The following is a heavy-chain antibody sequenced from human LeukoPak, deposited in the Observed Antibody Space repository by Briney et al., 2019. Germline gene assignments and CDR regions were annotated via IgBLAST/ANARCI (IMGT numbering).Heavy chain of an antibody. CDR3: ARSVGATTNWFDP. D-gene: IGHD1-26*01. V-gene: IGHV4-59*08. CDR2: IYYSGST. CDR1: GDFITAYY. J-gene: IGHJ5*02. Sequence: SETLSLTCTVSGDFITAYYWSWIRQPPGKGLEWIGYIYYSGSTNYNPSLKSRVTISVDTSKNQFSLKLSSVTAADTAVYYCARSVGATTNWFDPWGQGTLVTVSS.